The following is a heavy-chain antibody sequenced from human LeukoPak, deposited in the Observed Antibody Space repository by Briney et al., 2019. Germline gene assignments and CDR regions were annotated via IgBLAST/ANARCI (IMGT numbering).Heavy chain of an antibody. CDR1: GYTFTSYD. V-gene: IGHV1-8*03. D-gene: IGHD3-10*01. Sequence: ASVKVSCKASGYTFTSYDINWVRQATGQGLEWMGWMNPNSGNTGYAQKFQGRVTITRNTSISTAYMELSSLRSEDTAVYYCARGPLLWFGELSIDAFDIWGQGTMVTVSS. J-gene: IGHJ3*02. CDR3: ARGPLLWFGELSIDAFDI. CDR2: MNPNSGNT.